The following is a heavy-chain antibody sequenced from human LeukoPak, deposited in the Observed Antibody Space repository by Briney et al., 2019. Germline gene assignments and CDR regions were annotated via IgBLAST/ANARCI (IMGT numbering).Heavy chain of an antibody. V-gene: IGHV3-7*01. CDR3: ARDTKYAFDN. CDR1: GFTLDSYW. D-gene: IGHD2-2*01. Sequence: GGSLRLSCAASGFTLDSYWMTWVRQAPGKGLEWVANIRKDGSRESYVDSVKGRFTVSRDNAKNSLYLQMNSLSAEDTAVYYCARDTKYAFDNWGQGTLVTVSS. CDR2: IRKDGSRE. J-gene: IGHJ4*02.